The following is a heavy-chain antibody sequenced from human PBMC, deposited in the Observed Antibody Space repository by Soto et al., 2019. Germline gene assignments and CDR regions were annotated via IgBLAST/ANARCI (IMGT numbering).Heavy chain of an antibody. J-gene: IGHJ6*02. CDR1: GYTLTSYG. Sequence: ASVKVSCKASGYTLTSYGISWVRQAPGQGLEWMGWISAYNGNTNYAQKLQGRVTMTTDTSTSTAYMELRSLRSDDTAVYYCARDLTLGYDFWSGYYAGPLYYYGMDVWGQGTTVTVSS. CDR2: ISAYNGNT. CDR3: ARDLTLGYDFWSGYYAGPLYYYGMDV. D-gene: IGHD3-3*01. V-gene: IGHV1-18*01.